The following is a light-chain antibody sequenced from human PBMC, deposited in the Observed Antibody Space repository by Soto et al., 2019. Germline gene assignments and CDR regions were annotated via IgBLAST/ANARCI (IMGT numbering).Light chain of an antibody. CDR2: GAS. CDR1: QSVSTN. J-gene: IGKJ1*01. V-gene: IGKV3-15*01. CDR3: RHYNNFPRT. Sequence: EIVMTQSPATLSVSPGERATLSCRASQSVSTNLAWFQQLPGQAPRLLIYGASARATGIPARFSGSGSGTEFTLTISSLQSEDFAVYYCRHYNNFPRTFGQGTKVEIK.